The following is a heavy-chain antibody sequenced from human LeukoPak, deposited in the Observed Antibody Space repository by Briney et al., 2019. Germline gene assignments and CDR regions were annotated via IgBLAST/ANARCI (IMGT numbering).Heavy chain of an antibody. CDR1: GFTFSSYA. J-gene: IGHJ3*02. Sequence: PGGTLRLSCAVSGFTFSSYAMSWVRQAPGKGLEWISTINNNGGGTYYADSVKGRFTVSRDNSKRTLYLEMNSLRAEDTAVYYCAKNYDILTGRTHNAFDIWGQGTMVTVSS. CDR2: INNNGGGT. CDR3: AKNYDILTGRTHNAFDI. D-gene: IGHD3-9*01. V-gene: IGHV3-23*01.